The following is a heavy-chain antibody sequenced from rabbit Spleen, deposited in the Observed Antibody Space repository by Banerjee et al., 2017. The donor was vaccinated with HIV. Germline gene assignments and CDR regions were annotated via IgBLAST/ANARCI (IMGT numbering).Heavy chain of an antibody. CDR1: RFDFSSYG. D-gene: IGHD2-1*01. J-gene: IGHJ4*01. Sequence: QELVESGGGLVQPGGSLKLSCKASRFDFSSYGMSWVRQAPGKGLEWIGYIEPIFGKTYYASWVNGRFTVSSHNAQNTLYLQLNSLTAADTATYVCARGSAAMTMVITGYYLNLWGPGTLVTVS. CDR3: ARGSAAMTMVITGYYLNL. V-gene: IGHV1S7*01. CDR2: IEPIFGKT.